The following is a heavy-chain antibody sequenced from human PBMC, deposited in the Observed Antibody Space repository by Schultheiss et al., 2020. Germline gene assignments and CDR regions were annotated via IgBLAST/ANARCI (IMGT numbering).Heavy chain of an antibody. CDR2: ISADGERK. D-gene: IGHD3-10*01. V-gene: IGHV3-30*03. Sequence: GGSLRLSCAASGFTFSSYSMNWVRQAPGKGLEWVAYISADGERKYYADSVKGRFTISRDNSKNTLYLQMNSLRAEDTAVYYCAREGGSGSATFDYWGQGTLVTVSS. CDR3: AREGGSGSATFDY. CDR1: GFTFSSYS. J-gene: IGHJ4*02.